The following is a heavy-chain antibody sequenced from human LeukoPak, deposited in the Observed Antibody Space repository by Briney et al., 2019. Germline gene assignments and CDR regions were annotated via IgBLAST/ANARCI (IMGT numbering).Heavy chain of an antibody. CDR3: AGGDIDWLRSPGTLYYIDQ. D-gene: IGHD3-9*01. Sequence: SETLSLTCTVSGGTISSYYWSWIRQPPGKGLEWVGYIRASGTTNYKSSLKSRVSISLDTSKNLFPLRLTSVTAADTAVYYRAGGDIDWLRSPGTLYYIDQWGPGTLVTVSS. CDR1: GGTISSYY. V-gene: IGHV4-59*01. J-gene: IGHJ4*02. CDR2: IRASGTT.